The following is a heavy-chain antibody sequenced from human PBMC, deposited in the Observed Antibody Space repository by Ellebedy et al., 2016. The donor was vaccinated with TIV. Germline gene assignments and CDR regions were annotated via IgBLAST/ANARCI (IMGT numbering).Heavy chain of an antibody. J-gene: IGHJ6*02. CDR1: GYTYTGYY. CDR2: INPNSGGT. D-gene: IGHD3-10*01. CDR3: ARQSKGIISYYYYGMDV. Sequence: AASVKVSCKASGYTYTGYYMHWVRQAPGQGLEWMGWINPNSGGTNYAQKFQGWVTMTRDTSISTAYMELRRLRSDDTAVYYCARQSKGIISYYYYGMDVWGQGTTVTVSS. V-gene: IGHV1-2*04.